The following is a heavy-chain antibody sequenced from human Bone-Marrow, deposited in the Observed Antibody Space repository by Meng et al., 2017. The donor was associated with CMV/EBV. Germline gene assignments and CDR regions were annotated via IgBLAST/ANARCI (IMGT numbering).Heavy chain of an antibody. V-gene: IGHV1-46*01. CDR1: GYTFTSYY. J-gene: IGHJ6*02. D-gene: IGHD6-13*01. CDR3: ARDFRPQQQLVFYYYYGMDA. CDR2: INPSGGST. Sequence: ASVKVSCKASGYTFTSYYMHWVRQAPGQGLEWMGIINPSGGSTSYAQKFQGRVTMTRDTSTSTVYMELSSLRSEDTAVYYCARDFRPQQQLVFYYYYGMDAWGQGTTVTFSS.